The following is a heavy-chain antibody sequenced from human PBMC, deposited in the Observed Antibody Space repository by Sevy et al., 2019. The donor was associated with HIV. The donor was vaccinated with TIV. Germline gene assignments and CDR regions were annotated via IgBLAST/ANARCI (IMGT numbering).Heavy chain of an antibody. CDR3: AKELFGAAAAFYWYFDL. D-gene: IGHD6-13*01. V-gene: IGHV3-23*01. J-gene: IGHJ2*01. Sequence: GGFLRLSCAASEFTFSSYAMSWVRQAPGKGLEWVSAISGRGGSTYYSDSVKGRFTISRDNSKNTLYLQMNSLRAEDTALYYCAKELFGAAAAFYWYFDLWGRGTLVTVSS. CDR2: ISGRGGST. CDR1: EFTFSSYA.